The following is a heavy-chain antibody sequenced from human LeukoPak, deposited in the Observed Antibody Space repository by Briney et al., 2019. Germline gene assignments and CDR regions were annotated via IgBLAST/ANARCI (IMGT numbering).Heavy chain of an antibody. CDR2: INPNSGGT. CDR1: GYTFTGYY. J-gene: IGHJ5*02. D-gene: IGHD3-10*01. Sequence: ASVKVSCKASGYTFTGYYMHWVRQAPGQGLEWMGWINPNSGGTNYAQKFQGRVTMTRDTSISTAYMELSRLRSDDTAVYYCVRAESVPWWFDPWGQGTLVTVSS. CDR3: VRAESVPWWFDP. V-gene: IGHV1-2*02.